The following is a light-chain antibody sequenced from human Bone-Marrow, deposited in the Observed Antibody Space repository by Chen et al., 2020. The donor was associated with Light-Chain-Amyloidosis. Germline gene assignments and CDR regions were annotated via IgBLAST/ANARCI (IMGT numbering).Light chain of an antibody. CDR3: SSYTITNTLV. CDR2: EVT. J-gene: IGLJ1*01. V-gene: IGLV2-14*01. CDR1: SSDVGGDNH. Sequence: QSALTQPASVSGSHGQSITISCTGTSSDVGGDNHVSWYQQHPDKAPKLMIYEVTNRPSWVPDRCSGSKSDNTASLTISGLQTEDEADYFCSSYTITNTLVFGSGTRVTVL.